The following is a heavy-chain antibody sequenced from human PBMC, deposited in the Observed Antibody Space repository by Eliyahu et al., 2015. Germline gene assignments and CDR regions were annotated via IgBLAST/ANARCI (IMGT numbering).Heavy chain of an antibody. CDR2: ISYSGNT. J-gene: IGHJ4*02. D-gene: IGHD6-13*01. CDR3: ARPLSSSWLAFDY. V-gene: IGHV4-39*01. CDR1: RGSXSSSTYY. Sequence: QLQLQESGPGLVKPSETLSLXCSVSRGSXSSSTYYWGWXRQPPGKALEWIGGISYSGNTYYNPSLKSRVTISVDTSKNQFSLKLSSVTAADTAVYYCARPLSSSWLAFDYWGQGTLVTVSS.